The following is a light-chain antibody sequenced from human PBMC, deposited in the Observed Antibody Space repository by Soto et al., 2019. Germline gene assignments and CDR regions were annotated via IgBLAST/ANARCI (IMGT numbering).Light chain of an antibody. CDR1: SSDVGAYNF. CDR2: EVT. V-gene: IGLV2-8*01. J-gene: IGLJ1*01. CDR3: GTWDSSLSAYV. Sequence: QSALTQPPSASGSPGQSVTISCTGTSSDVGAYNFVSWYQHHPGKAPKLIIYEVTKRPSGVPDRFSGSKSGTSATLGITGLQTGDEADYYCGTWDSSLSAYVFGTGTKLTVL.